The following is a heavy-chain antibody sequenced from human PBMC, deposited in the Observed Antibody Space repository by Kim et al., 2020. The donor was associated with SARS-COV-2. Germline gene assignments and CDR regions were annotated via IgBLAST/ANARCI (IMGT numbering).Heavy chain of an antibody. Sequence: YYAKAVKGRFTISRDKPKNTLYLQMQSLRVEDTAVYYCTKGTGSSSWYISHWGQGTQVTVSS. D-gene: IGHD6-13*01. V-gene: IGHV3-33*03. CDR3: TKGTGSSSWYISH. J-gene: IGHJ4*02.